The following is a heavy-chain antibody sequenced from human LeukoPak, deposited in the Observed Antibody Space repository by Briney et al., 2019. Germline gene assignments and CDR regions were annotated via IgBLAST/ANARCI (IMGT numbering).Heavy chain of an antibody. J-gene: IGHJ6*03. V-gene: IGHV1-8*02. CDR1: GYTFTSYD. Sequence: ASVKVSCKASGYTFTSYDINWVRQATGQGLEWGGWMNPNSGNTGYAQKFQGRVTMTTDTSTSTASMELRSLRSDDTAVYYCARDGAPSGDYYYYMDVWGKGTTVTVSS. CDR2: MNPNSGNT. D-gene: IGHD1-26*01. CDR3: ARDGAPSGDYYYYMDV.